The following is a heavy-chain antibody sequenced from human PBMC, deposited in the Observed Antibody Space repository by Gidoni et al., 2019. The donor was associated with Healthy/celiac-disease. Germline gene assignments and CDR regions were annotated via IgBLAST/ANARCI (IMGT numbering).Heavy chain of an antibody. J-gene: IGHJ4*02. CDR1: GFTVSSNY. D-gene: IGHD6-13*01. V-gene: IGHV3-53*01. CDR3: AREHSSSWYYFDY. Sequence: EVQLVESGGGLIQPGGSLRLSCAASGFTVSSNYMSWVRQAPGKGLEWVSVIYSGGSTYYADSVKGRFTISRDNSKNTLYLQMNSLRAEDTAVYYCAREHSSSWYYFDYWGQGTLVTVSS. CDR2: IYSGGST.